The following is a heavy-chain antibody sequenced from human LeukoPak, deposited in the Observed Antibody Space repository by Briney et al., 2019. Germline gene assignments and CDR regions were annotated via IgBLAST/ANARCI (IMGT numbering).Heavy chain of an antibody. CDR1: GFTFTNYA. D-gene: IGHD1-14*01. J-gene: IGHJ4*02. CDR3: ARDDGFRTVDY. Sequence: GRSLRLSCAASGFTFTNYAMNWVRQAPGKGLEWVATVSYDGTDTSYADSVKGRFTISRDNAKTSLYLQMNSLRAEDTAVYYCARDDGFRTVDYWGQGTLVSVSS. CDR2: VSYDGTDT. V-gene: IGHV3-30-3*01.